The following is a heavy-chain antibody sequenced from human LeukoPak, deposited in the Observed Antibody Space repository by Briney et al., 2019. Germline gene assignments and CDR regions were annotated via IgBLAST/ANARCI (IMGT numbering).Heavy chain of an antibody. Sequence: ASVKVSCKASGYTFTSYDINWVRQATGQGPEWMGWMNPNSGNTGYAQKFQGRVTITRNTSISTAYMELSSLRSEDTAVYYCAAASWGLTRDRKRGSSSLFDYWGQGTLVTVSS. CDR2: MNPNSGNT. J-gene: IGHJ4*02. V-gene: IGHV1-8*03. CDR1: GYTFTSYD. D-gene: IGHD6-6*01. CDR3: AAASWGLTRDRKRGSSSLFDY.